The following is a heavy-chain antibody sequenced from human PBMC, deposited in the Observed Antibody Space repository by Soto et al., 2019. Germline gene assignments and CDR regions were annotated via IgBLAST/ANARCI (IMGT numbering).Heavy chain of an antibody. D-gene: IGHD3-22*01. CDR2: ISGSGVST. CDR1: GFTFSSYA. V-gene: IGHV3-23*01. CDR3: AKSPGSYYYDSSGYYYYDY. Sequence: GGSLRLSCAASGFTFSSYAMSWVRQAPGKGLEWVSAISGSGVSTYYADSVKGRFTISRDNSKNTLYLQMNSLRAEDTAVYYCAKSPGSYYYDSSGYYYYDYWGQGTLVPVSS. J-gene: IGHJ4*02.